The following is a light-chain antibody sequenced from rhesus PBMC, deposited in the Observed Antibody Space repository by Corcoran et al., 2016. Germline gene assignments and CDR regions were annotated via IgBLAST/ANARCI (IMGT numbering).Light chain of an antibody. CDR2: YVS. V-gene: IGKV1-66*01. CDR1: QGINNY. CDR3: QQYNNFPFT. Sequence: DIQMTQSPSSLSASVGDRVTITCRASQGINNYLSWYQQKPGKAPKPLIYYVSSLETGVPSRFSGSRSGTDYTLTISSLQPEDIATYYCQQYNNFPFTFGPGTKLDIK. J-gene: IGKJ3*01.